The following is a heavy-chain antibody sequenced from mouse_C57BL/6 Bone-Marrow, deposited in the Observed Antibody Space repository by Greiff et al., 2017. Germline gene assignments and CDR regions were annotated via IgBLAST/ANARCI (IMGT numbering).Heavy chain of an antibody. J-gene: IGHJ4*01. V-gene: IGHV5-4*03. D-gene: IGHD2-2*01. Sequence: DVMLVESGGGLVKPGGSLKLSCAASGFTFSSYAMSWVRQTPEKRLAWVATISDGGSYTYYPDNVKGRFTISRDNAKNNLYLQMSHLKSEDTAMYCGAGGYLYAMDYWGQGTAVTVSS. CDR1: GFTFSSYA. CDR3: AGGYLYAMDY. CDR2: ISDGGSYT.